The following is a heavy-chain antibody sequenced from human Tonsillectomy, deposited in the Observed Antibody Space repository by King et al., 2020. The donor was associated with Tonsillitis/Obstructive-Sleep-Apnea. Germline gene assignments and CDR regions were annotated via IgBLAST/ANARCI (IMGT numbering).Heavy chain of an antibody. CDR1: GFAFNTYE. Sequence: QLVQSGGRLLQPGGSLRLSCAASGFAFNTYEMNWVRQAPGKGLEWVSYISSSGSGVYYADSVKGRFTISRDNAKNSLYLQMDSLRAEDTAVYYCARGGSYYDSSEPAEYFQHWGQGTLVTVSS. CDR2: ISSSGSGV. J-gene: IGHJ1*01. CDR3: ARGGSYYDSSEPAEYFQH. V-gene: IGHV3-48*03. D-gene: IGHD3-22*01.